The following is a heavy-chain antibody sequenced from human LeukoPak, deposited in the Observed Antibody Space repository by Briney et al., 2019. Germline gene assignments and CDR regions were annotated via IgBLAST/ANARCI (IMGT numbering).Heavy chain of an antibody. CDR1: GYTFTSYG. Sequence: GASVKVSCKASGYTFTSYGISWVRQAPGQGLEWMGWINPYSGGPKYAQKFQGRVTMTRDKSISTAYMELYSLRSDDTAVYYCARDPPGVRYGRPFFDFWGQGTLVTVSS. D-gene: IGHD4-17*01. CDR2: INPYSGGP. V-gene: IGHV1-2*02. J-gene: IGHJ4*02. CDR3: ARDPPGVRYGRPFFDF.